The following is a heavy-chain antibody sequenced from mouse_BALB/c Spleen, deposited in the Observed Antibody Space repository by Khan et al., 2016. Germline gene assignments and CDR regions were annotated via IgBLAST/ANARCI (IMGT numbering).Heavy chain of an antibody. J-gene: IGHJ4*01. CDR3: AYVISYYYAMDY. D-gene: IGHD1-1*01. Sequence: QVQLKQSGAELMKPGASVKISCKATGYTFSSYWIEWVKQRPGHGLEWIGEILPGSGSTNYNEKFKGKATFTADTSSKTAYMQLSSLTSEDSAVYCCAYVISYYYAMDYWAQGTSVTVSS. CDR2: ILPGSGST. V-gene: IGHV1-9*01. CDR1: GYTFSSYW.